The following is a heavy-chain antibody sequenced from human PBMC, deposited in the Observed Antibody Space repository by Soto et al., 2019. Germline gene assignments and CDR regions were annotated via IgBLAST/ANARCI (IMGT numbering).Heavy chain of an antibody. Sequence: DVQLVESGGRLVKPGGSLRLSCETSGLPLSNAWMTWVRQAPGKGLEWVGRIKNKASGGAADYTGPTKGRFTITRDDSRNTQYLEMNSMRTEDTAVYYSITDYNNGWAPFAYWGQGTLVTVSS. D-gene: IGHD6-19*01. CDR1: GLPLSNAW. V-gene: IGHV3-15*01. CDR3: ITDYNNGWAPFAY. J-gene: IGHJ4*02. CDR2: IKNKASGGAA.